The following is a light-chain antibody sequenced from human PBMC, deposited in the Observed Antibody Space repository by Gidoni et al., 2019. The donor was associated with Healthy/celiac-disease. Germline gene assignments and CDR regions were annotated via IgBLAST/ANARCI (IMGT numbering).Light chain of an antibody. CDR1: QSISSW. CDR3: QQYNSYST. V-gene: IGKV1-5*03. CDR2: KES. Sequence: IQITQSPSTLSASVGDRVTITCRASQSISSWLAWYQQKPGKAPKLLIYKESSLESWVPSRCSGSGSGKEFTLTISSLQPDDFATDYCQQYNSYSTLXXXTKVEIK. J-gene: IGKJ1*01.